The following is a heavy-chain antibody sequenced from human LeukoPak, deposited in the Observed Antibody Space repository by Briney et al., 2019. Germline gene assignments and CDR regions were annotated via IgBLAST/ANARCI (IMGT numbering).Heavy chain of an antibody. D-gene: IGHD3-3*01. V-gene: IGHV4-59*01. CDR3: AATITIFGVVTGTLVFDY. J-gene: IGHJ4*02. Sequence: SETLSLTCTVSGGSISSYYWSWIRQPPGKGLEWIGYIYYSGSTNYNPSLKGRVTISVDTSKKQFSLKLSSVTAADTAVYYCAATITIFGVVTGTLVFDYWGQGTLVTVSS. CDR2: IYYSGST. CDR1: GGSISSYY.